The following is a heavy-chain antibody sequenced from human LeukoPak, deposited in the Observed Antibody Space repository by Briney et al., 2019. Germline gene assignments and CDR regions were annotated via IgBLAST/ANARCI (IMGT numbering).Heavy chain of an antibody. V-gene: IGHV3-23*01. CDR3: AKDSSVPSALGATYYYYYGMDV. CDR2: ISGSGGSK. D-gene: IGHD4/OR15-4a*01. J-gene: IGHJ6*02. CDR1: GFTFSSYA. Sequence: GGSLRLSCAASGFTFSSYAMSWVRQAPGKGLEWVSAISGSGGSKYYADSVKGRFTLSRDNSKNTLYLQINSLRAEDTAVYYCAKDSSVPSALGATYYYYYGMDVWGQGTTVTASS.